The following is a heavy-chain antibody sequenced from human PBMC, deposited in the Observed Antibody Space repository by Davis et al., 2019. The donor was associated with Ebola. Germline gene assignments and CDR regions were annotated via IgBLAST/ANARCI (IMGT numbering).Heavy chain of an antibody. J-gene: IGHJ3*02. V-gene: IGHV4-59*08. CDR1: GGSISSYY. CDR3: ASVGYYYDSSGYLGDLGAFDI. D-gene: IGHD3-22*01. Sequence: SETLSLTCTVSGGSISSYYWSWIRQPPGKGLEWIGYIYYSGSTNYNPSLKSRVTISVDTSKNQFSLKLSSVTAADTAVYYCASVGYYYDSSGYLGDLGAFDIWGQGTMVTVSS. CDR2: IYYSGST.